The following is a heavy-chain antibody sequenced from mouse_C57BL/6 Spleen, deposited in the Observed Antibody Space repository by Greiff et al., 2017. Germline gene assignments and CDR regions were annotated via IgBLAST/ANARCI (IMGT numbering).Heavy chain of an antibody. V-gene: IGHV5-4*01. CDR1: GFTFSSYA. Sequence: EVKLMESGGGLVKPGGSLKLSCAASGFTFSSYAMSWVRQTPEKRLEWVATISDGGSYTYYPDNVKGRFTISRDNAKNNLYLQMSHLKSEDTAMYYCARDITGRFAYWGQGTLVTVSA. J-gene: IGHJ3*01. D-gene: IGHD4-1*01. CDR3: ARDITGRFAY. CDR2: ISDGGSYT.